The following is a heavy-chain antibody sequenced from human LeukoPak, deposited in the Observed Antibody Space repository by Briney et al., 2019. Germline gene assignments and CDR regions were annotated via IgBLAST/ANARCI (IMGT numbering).Heavy chain of an antibody. V-gene: IGHV4-34*01. CDR2: INHSGST. Sequence: PSETLSLTYAVYGGSFSGYYWSWIRQPPGKGLEWIGEINHSGSTNYNPSLKSRVTISVDTSKNQFSLKLSSVTAADTAVYYCARRPLTYYYDSSGYYNYFDYWGQGTLVTVSS. D-gene: IGHD3-22*01. CDR1: GGSFSGYY. CDR3: ARRPLTYYYDSSGYYNYFDY. J-gene: IGHJ4*02.